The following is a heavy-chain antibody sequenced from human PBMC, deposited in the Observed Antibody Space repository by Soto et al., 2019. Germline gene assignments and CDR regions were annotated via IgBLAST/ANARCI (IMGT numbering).Heavy chain of an antibody. J-gene: IGHJ6*02. D-gene: IGHD3-10*01. CDR3: ARARLSNGDPNIYFFYGLDV. CDR1: GDMFRNSA. V-gene: IGHV1-69*01. CDR2: IIPLFRKT. Sequence: QVQLVQSGAEVKRPGSSVKVSCKASGDMFRNSAFTWVRQAPGQGLAWMGVIIPLFRKTDVAQKFQGRVNLTVDESTSSLYMEVSSLTSEDTAVYFCARARLSNGDPNIYFFYGLDVWGQGTTITVSS.